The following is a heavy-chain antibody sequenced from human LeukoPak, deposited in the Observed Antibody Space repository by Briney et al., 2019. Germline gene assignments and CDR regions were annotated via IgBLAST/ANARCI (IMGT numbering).Heavy chain of an antibody. V-gene: IGHV3-21*01. Sequence: GGSLRLSCAASGFTFSSYSMNWVRQAPGKGLEWVSSITSSSSYMSYADSVKGRFTISRDNAKNSLYLQMNSLRADDTAVYYCARYCSGDSCYGLIDYWGQGTLVTVSS. CDR1: GFTFSSYS. J-gene: IGHJ4*02. CDR3: ARYCSGDSCYGLIDY. CDR2: ITSSSSYM. D-gene: IGHD2-15*01.